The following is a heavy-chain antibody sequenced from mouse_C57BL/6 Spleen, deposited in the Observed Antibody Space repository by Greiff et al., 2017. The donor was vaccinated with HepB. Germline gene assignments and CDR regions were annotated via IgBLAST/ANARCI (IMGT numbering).Heavy chain of an antibody. CDR1: GYTFTSYW. V-gene: IGHV1S81*02. D-gene: IGHD1-1*01. CDR3: ARIKKIVATYFDY. J-gene: IGHJ2*01. Sequence: QVQLQQSGAELVKAGASVKMSCTASGYTFTSYWMHWVKQRLGQGLEWFAETNPTNGRTYYNAKFKSKATLTVDTSSSTAYMLLSGPTFEDSAVYYCARIKKIVATYFDYWGQGTTLTVSS. CDR2: TNPTNGRT.